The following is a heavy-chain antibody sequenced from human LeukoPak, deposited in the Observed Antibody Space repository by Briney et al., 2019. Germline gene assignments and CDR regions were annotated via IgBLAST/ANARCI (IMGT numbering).Heavy chain of an antibody. V-gene: IGHV3-21*01. Sequence: GGSLRLSCAASGFTFSSYSMNWVRQAPAKGLEWVSSISSTSTYIYYADSVKGRFTISRDNAKNSLYLQVNSLRAEDTAVYYCARGGFGELYWGQGTLVTVSS. J-gene: IGHJ4*02. CDR3: ARGGFGELY. D-gene: IGHD3-10*01. CDR2: ISSTSTYI. CDR1: GFTFSSYS.